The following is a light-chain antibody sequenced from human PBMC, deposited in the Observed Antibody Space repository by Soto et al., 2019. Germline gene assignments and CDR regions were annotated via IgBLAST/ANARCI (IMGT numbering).Light chain of an antibody. CDR1: NIDTKS. CDR3: QVWDIITYHVV. Sequence: SYELNQPPSVSVAPGQTAKITCAGDNIDTKSMHWYQQRPGQAPVLVVHDDTDRAAGIPERFSGSKSGGTATLTISRVEAGDEADYYCQVWDIITYHVVFGGGTKVTVL. J-gene: IGLJ2*01. V-gene: IGLV3-21*02. CDR2: DDT.